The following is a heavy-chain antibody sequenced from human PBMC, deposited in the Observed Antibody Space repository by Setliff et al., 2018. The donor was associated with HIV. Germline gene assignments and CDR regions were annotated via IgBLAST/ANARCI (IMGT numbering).Heavy chain of an antibody. D-gene: IGHD3-10*01. CDR1: GGSISNDY. J-gene: IGHJ3*02. CDR3: AREDGSNPHDTFEI. V-gene: IGHV4-59*01. CDR2: IYYTGST. Sequence: SETLSLTCTVSGGSISNDYWHWIRQSPGRGLEWIGYIYYTGSTNYNPSLKSRVAMSVDSSNHQFSLKLTSVTPADTAIYYCAREDGSNPHDTFEIWGQGILVTVSS.